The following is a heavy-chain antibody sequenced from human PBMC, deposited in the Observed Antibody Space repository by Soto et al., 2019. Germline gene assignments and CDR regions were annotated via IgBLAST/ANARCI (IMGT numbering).Heavy chain of an antibody. CDR2: ISSSSSTI. V-gene: IGHV3-48*01. CDR1: GFTFSSYS. Sequence: PGGSLRLSCAASGFTFSSYSMNWVRQAPGKGLEWVSYISSSSSTIYYADSVKGRFTISRDNAKNSLYLQMNSLRAEDTAVYYCARDEANFIWYFDLWGRGTLVTVSS. D-gene: IGHD1-1*01. J-gene: IGHJ2*01. CDR3: ARDEANFIWYFDL.